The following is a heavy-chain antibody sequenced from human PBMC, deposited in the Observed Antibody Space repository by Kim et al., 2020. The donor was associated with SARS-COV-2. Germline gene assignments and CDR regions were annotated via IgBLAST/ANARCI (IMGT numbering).Heavy chain of an antibody. D-gene: IGHD2-15*01. J-gene: IGHJ4*02. CDR1: GYSISSGYY. Sequence: SETLSLTCTVSGYSISSGYYWGWIRQPPGKGLEWIGSIYHSGSTYYNPSLKSRVTISVDTSKNQFSLKLSSVTAADTAVYYCARVPMDIVVVVAARGDYFDYWGQGTLVTVSS. CDR3: ARVPMDIVVVVAARGDYFDY. CDR2: IYHSGST. V-gene: IGHV4-38-2*02.